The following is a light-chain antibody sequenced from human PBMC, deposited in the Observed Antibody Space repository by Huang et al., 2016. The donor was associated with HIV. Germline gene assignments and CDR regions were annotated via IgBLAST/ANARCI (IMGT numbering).Light chain of an antibody. CDR3: QQYYSIPG. CDR1: QSVLSPSNNRNH. Sequence: DIVMTQSPDSLAVSLGEMATITCVSSQSVLSPSNNRNHLAWYQQKPRQPPKLLIYCASTRESGVPDRFRGSGSATDFTLTIDNLQAEDVALYFCQQYYSIPGFGQGTYVEV. CDR2: CAS. V-gene: IGKV4-1*01. J-gene: IGKJ1*01.